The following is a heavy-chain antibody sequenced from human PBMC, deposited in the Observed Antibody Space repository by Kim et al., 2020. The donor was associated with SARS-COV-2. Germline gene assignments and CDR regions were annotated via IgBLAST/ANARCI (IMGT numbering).Heavy chain of an antibody. Sequence: SETLSLTCAVSGGSISSSNWWSWVRQPPGKGLEWIGEIYHSGSTNYNPSLKSRVTISVDKSKNQFSLKLSSVTAADTAVYYCARGLEQEAPTHTRYFDYWGQGTLVTVSS. V-gene: IGHV4-4*02. CDR2: IYHSGST. CDR3: ARGLEQEAPTHTRYFDY. CDR1: GGSISSSNW. J-gene: IGHJ4*02.